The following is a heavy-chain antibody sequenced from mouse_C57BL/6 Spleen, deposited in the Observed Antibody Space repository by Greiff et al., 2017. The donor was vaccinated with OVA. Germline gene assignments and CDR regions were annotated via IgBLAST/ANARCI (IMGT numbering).Heavy chain of an antibody. CDR2: FYPGSGRV. Sequence: QVQLQQSGAELVKPGASVKLSCKASGYTFTEYTIHWVKQRPGQGLEWIGWFYPGSGRVKYNEKFKDTATLTADKSSSPVYMALSLLTSADSAVSFCARRYEYYSMDYWGQGTSVTVSS. J-gene: IGHJ4*01. V-gene: IGHV1-62-2*01. CDR1: GYTFTEYT. CDR3: ARRYEYYSMDY.